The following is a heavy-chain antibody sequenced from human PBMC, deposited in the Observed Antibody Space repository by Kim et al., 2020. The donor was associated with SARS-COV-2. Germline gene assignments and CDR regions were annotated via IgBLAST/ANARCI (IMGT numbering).Heavy chain of an antibody. CDR2: ISSGGTTI. CDR3: ARDLHKVRGIFPYFYGMDV. Sequence: GGSLRLSCAASEFTFSSYEMNWVRQAPGKGLEWVSYISSGGTTIYYADSVKGRFTISRDNAKSSLYLQMNSLGVEDTAVYYCARDLHKVRGIFPYFYGMDVWGQGTTVTVSS. D-gene: IGHD3-10*01. V-gene: IGHV3-48*03. CDR1: EFTFSSYE. J-gene: IGHJ6*02.